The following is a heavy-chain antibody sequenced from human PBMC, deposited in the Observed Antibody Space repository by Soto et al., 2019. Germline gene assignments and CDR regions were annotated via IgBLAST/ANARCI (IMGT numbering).Heavy chain of an antibody. V-gene: IGHV4-31*03. J-gene: IGHJ3*02. Sequence: PSETLSLTCTVSGGSISSGGYYWSRIRQHPGKGLEWIGYIYYSGSTYYNPSLKSRVTISVDTSKNQFSLKLSSVTAADTAVYYCARQVVVAAKSYSVAFDIWGQGTMVTVSS. CDR3: ARQVVVAAKSYSVAFDI. CDR2: IYYSGST. CDR1: GGSISSGGYY. D-gene: IGHD2-15*01.